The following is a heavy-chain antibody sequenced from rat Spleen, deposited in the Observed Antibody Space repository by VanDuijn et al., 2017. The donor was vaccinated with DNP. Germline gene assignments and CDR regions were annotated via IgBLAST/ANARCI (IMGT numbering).Heavy chain of an antibody. CDR3: ARDNYGTSGALDP. CDR2: ISYDGLRT. CDR1: GFPFSNYY. V-gene: IGHV5S10*01. D-gene: IGHD1-11*01. Sequence: EVQLVESGGGVVQPGRSLNLSCAASGFPFSNYYMAWVRQAPGKGLEWVATISYDGLRTYYRDSVKGRFTISRDDSKDTLYLQMDSLRSDDTATYYCARDNYGTSGALDPWGQGTSVTVSS. J-gene: IGHJ4*01.